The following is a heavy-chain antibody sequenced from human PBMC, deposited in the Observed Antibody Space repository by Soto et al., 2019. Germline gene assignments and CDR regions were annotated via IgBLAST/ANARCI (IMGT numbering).Heavy chain of an antibody. CDR1: GYTFTSYG. Sequence: VASVKVSCKASGYTFTSYGISWVRQAPGQGLEWMGWISAYNGNTNYAQKLQGRVAMTTDTSTSTAYMELRSLRSDDTAVYYCARAYYYDSSGYGDYWGQGTLVTVSS. J-gene: IGHJ4*02. CDR2: ISAYNGNT. V-gene: IGHV1-18*01. D-gene: IGHD3-22*01. CDR3: ARAYYYDSSGYGDY.